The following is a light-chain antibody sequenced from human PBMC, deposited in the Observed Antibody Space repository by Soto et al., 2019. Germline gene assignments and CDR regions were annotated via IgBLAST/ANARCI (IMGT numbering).Light chain of an antibody. CDR1: QNINNY. V-gene: IGKV1-39*01. CDR2: AAS. J-gene: IGKJ4*01. Sequence: DIHMTQSPPSLSASVGDRVTIACRSSQNINNYLNWYQQRPGKAPKLLIYAASSLQSGVPSRFSGSGSGTDFTLTISSLQPEDFATYYCQQSYSTPLTFGGGTKVDIK. CDR3: QQSYSTPLT.